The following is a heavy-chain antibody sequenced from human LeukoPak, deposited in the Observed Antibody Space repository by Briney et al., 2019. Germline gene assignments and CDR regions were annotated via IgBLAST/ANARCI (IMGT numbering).Heavy chain of an antibody. CDR2: ISGSGGST. CDR1: GFTFSSYA. D-gene: IGHD3-10*01. J-gene: IGHJ4*02. Sequence: GGSLRLSCAASGFTFSSYAMSWVRQAPGKGLEWVAAISGSGGSTYYADSVKGRFTISRDNSKNTLYLQMNSLRDEDTAVYYCARPSSLDGSRRYYIDYWGQGTLVTVSS. CDR3: ARPSSLDGSRRYYIDY. V-gene: IGHV3-23*01.